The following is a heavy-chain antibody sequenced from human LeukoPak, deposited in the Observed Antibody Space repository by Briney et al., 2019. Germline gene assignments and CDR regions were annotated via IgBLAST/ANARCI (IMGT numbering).Heavy chain of an antibody. D-gene: IGHD2/OR15-2a*01. CDR3: AKQNSRGFDY. V-gene: IGHV3-23*01. J-gene: IGHJ4*02. CDR1: GFNFRYYA. CDR2: ISEGADIT. Sequence: GGSLRLSCAASGFNFRYYAMTWVRQAPGKGLECVSGISEGADITYYGGSVKGRFTISRDNPKNTLYLQMNSLRAEDTAVYYCAKQNSRGFDYWGQGTLVTVSS.